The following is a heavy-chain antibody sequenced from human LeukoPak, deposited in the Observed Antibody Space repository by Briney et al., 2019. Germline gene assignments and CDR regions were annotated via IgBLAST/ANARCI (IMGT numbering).Heavy chain of an antibody. CDR2: IYYSGST. CDR1: GGSISSSSYY. Sequence: PSETLSLTCTVSGGSISSSSYYWGWIRQPPGKGLEWIGSIYYSGSTYYNPSLKSRVTISVDTSKNQFSLKLSSVTAADTAVYYCATGGYYYDSSGYSDYWGQGSLVTVSS. D-gene: IGHD3-22*01. V-gene: IGHV4-39*01. CDR3: ATGGYYYDSSGYSDY. J-gene: IGHJ4*02.